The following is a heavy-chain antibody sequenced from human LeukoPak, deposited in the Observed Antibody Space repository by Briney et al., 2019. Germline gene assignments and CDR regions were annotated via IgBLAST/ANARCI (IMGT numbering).Heavy chain of an antibody. D-gene: IGHD6-19*01. CDR3: VRGEPSIAVAAVDY. J-gene: IGHJ4*02. CDR2: IKQDGSEK. V-gene: IGHV3-7*04. CDR1: GFTFSSYW. Sequence: PGGSLRLSCAASGFTFSSYWMSWVRQAPGKGLEWVANIKQDGSEKYYVDSVKGRFTISRDSAKNSLYLQMNSLRAEDTAVYYCVRGEPSIAVAAVDYWGQGTLVTVSS.